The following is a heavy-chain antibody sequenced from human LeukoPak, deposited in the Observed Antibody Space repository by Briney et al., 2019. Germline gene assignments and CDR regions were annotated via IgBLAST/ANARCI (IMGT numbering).Heavy chain of an antibody. CDR3: ARYEFWSGSFI. V-gene: IGHV4-39*01. J-gene: IGHJ4*02. CDR2: IFYSGIT. D-gene: IGHD3-3*01. Sequence: SETLSLTCNVSGGSMSNIYYWGWIRQPPGKGLEWIGNIFYSGITHYNPSLRSRVTIAIDTSKSQFPLKLNSVTAADTAVYYCARYEFWSGSFIWGQGTLVTVSS. CDR1: GGSMSNIYY.